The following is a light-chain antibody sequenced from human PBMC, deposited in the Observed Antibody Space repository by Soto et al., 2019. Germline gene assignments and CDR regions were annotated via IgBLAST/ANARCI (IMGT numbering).Light chain of an antibody. CDR2: EVS. V-gene: IGLV2-8*01. J-gene: IGLJ1*01. CDR3: SSYAGSNNSLYV. Sequence: QSALTQPPSASGSRGQSVTISCTGTSSDVGGYNYVSWYQQHPGKAPKLMIYEVSKRPSGVPDRFSGSKSGNTASLTVSGLQAEDEADYYCSSYAGSNNSLYVFGTGTKVTVL. CDR1: SSDVGGYNY.